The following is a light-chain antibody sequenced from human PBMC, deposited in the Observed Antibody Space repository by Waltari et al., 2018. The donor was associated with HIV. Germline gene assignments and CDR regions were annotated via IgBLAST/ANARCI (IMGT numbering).Light chain of an antibody. V-gene: IGLV1-44*01. CDR1: YSNIGSNT. CDR2: SHN. J-gene: IGLJ2*01. CDR3: AAWDDSLHGEL. Sequence: QSVLTQTPSLSGTPGQRVTISCSGGYSNIGSNTVNWYQQFPGTAPRLLIYSHNQRPSGVPDRFSGSKSGTSASLVISELQSQDEADYHCAAWDDSLHGELFGGGTKLTVL.